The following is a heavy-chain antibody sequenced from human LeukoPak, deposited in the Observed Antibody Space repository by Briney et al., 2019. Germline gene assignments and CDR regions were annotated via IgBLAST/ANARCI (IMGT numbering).Heavy chain of an antibody. V-gene: IGHV4-59*01. J-gene: IGHJ2*01. CDR3: ARDKGPYWYFDL. Sequence: SETLSLTCTVSDGSISSYYWNWIRQPPGKGLEWIGNIYNSGSTDYNPSLKSRVTISVNLSKKRISLRLTSVTAADTAVYYCARDKGPYWYFDLWGRGTLVTVSS. CDR2: IYNSGST. CDR1: DGSISSYY.